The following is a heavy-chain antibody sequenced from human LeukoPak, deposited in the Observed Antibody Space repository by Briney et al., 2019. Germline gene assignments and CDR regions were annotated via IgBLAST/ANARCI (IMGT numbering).Heavy chain of an antibody. CDR2: ISSSSSYI. D-gene: IGHD3-3*01. Sequence: GGSPRLSCAASGFTFSSYSMNWVRQAPGKGLEWVSSISSSSSYIYYADSVKGRFNISRGNAKSSLYLQMNSLRAEDTAVYYCARDESGTYYDFWSGYFAGLFYWGQGTLVTVSS. V-gene: IGHV3-21*01. J-gene: IGHJ4*02. CDR3: ARDESGTYYDFWSGYFAGLFY. CDR1: GFTFSSYS.